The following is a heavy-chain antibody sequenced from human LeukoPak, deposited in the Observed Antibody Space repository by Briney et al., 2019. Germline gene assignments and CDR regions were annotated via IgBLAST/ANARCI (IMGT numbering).Heavy chain of an antibody. CDR3: ARGFCGGDCYGD. Sequence: GGSLRLSCAASGSTFGNYYTSWVRQAPGKGLEWVSAINGYSKHIYYVDSVKGRFTISRDNTKNSLYLQMNSLTAEDMAVYYCARGFCGGDCYGDWGQGTLVTVSS. J-gene: IGHJ1*01. CDR2: INGYSKHI. CDR1: GSTFGNYY. D-gene: IGHD2-21*02. V-gene: IGHV3-21*01.